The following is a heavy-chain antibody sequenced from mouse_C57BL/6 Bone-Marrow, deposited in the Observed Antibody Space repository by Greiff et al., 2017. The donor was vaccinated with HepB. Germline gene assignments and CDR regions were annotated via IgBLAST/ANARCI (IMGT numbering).Heavy chain of an antibody. J-gene: IGHJ2*01. V-gene: IGHV6-3*01. CDR3: TVRDGTNEEDY. Sequence: EVKLQESGGGLVQPGGSMKLSCVASGFTFSNYWMNWVRQSPEKGLEWVAQIRLKSDNYATHYAESVKGRFTISRDDSKSSVYLQMNNLRAEDTGIYYCTVRDGTNEEDYWGQGTTLTVSS. CDR2: IRLKSDNYAT. D-gene: IGHD3-3*01. CDR1: GFTFSNYW.